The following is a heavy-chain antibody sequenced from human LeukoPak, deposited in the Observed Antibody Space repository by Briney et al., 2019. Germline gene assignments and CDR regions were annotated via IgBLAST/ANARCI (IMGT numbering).Heavy chain of an antibody. D-gene: IGHD1-14*01. J-gene: IGHJ4*02. CDR1: GFTFSSYS. V-gene: IGHV3-21*01. Sequence: GGTLRLSCAASGFTFSSYSMNWVRQAPGKGLEWVSSISSSSSYIYYADSVKGRFTISRDNAKNSLYLQMNSLRAEDTAVYYCARDLAAGRGYFDYWGQGTLVTVSS. CDR2: ISSSSSYI. CDR3: ARDLAAGRGYFDY.